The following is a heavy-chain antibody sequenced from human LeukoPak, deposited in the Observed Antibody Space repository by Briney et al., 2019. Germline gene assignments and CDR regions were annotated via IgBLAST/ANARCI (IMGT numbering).Heavy chain of an antibody. CDR1: GYTFTSYG. CDR3: AREVPGIITAMFDY. V-gene: IGHV1-18*01. D-gene: IGHD3-22*01. CDR2: ISAYNGNT. Sequence: GASVKVSCKASGYTFTSYGISWVRQAPGQGLEWMGWISAYNGNTNYAQKLQGRVTMTTDTSTSTAYMELRSLRSDDTAVYYCAREVPGIITAMFDYWGQGTLVTVSS. J-gene: IGHJ4*02.